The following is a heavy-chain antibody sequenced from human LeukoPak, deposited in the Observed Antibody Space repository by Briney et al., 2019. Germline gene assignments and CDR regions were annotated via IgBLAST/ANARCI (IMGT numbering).Heavy chain of an antibody. D-gene: IGHD2-2*01. CDR1: GDGVSSNSAA. CDR3: TRGFACTGTSCPLPFDY. V-gene: IGHV6-1*01. J-gene: IGHJ4*02. CDR2: TYYRSKWYY. Sequence: SQTLSLTCVISGDGVSSNSAAWNWIRQSPSRGLEWLGRTYYRSKWYYHYAVSMKSRITVNPDTSKNQFSLKLTSVTAADTAVYYCTRGFACTGTSCPLPFDYWGQGTLVTVSS.